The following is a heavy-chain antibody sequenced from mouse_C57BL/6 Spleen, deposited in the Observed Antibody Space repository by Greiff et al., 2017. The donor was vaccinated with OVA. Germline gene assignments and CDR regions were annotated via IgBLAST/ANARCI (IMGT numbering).Heavy chain of an antibody. Sequence: QVQLQQSGPELVKPGASVKISCKASGYAFSSYWMNWVKQRPGKGLEWIGRIYPGDGDTNYNGKVKGKATLTAAKSSSTAYMPLSSLTSEDSAVYYCAPNYNGSIYCFDYWGQGTLVTVSA. V-gene: IGHV1-82*01. CDR2: IYPGDGDT. CDR3: APNYNGSIYCFDY. D-gene: IGHD1-1*01. J-gene: IGHJ3*01. CDR1: GYAFSSYW.